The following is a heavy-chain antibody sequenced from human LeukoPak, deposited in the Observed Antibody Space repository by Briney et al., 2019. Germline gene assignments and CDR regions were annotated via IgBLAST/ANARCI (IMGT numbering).Heavy chain of an antibody. Sequence: SQTLSLTCTVSGGSISSGDYYWSWIRQPPGKGLEWIGYIYYSGSTNYNPSLKSRVTKSVDTSKNQFSLKLSSVTAADTAVYYCARVYCSSTSCYLFDYWGQGTLVTVSS. V-gene: IGHV4-61*08. CDR3: ARVYCSSTSCYLFDY. CDR1: GGSISSGDYY. J-gene: IGHJ4*02. CDR2: IYYSGST. D-gene: IGHD2-2*01.